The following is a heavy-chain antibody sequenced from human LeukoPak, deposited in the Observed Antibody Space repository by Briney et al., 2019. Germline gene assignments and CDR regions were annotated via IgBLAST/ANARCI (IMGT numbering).Heavy chain of an antibody. J-gene: IGHJ4*02. D-gene: IGHD1-26*01. CDR3: ARNGGSYYFDF. CDR1: GFTFSSSS. V-gene: IGHV3-21*01. Sequence: GGSLRLSCAASGFTFSSSSMNWVRQAPGKGLEWVSSISSSSNYIYYADPVKGRFTISRDNAKNSLYLQMNSLRAEDTSVYYCARNGGSYYFDFWGQGTLVTVSS. CDR2: ISSSSNYI.